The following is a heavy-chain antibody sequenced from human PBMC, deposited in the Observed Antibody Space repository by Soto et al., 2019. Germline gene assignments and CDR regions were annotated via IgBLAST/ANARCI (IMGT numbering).Heavy chain of an antibody. J-gene: IGHJ6*02. CDR2: MNPNSGNT. D-gene: IGHD2-21*01. Sequence: ASVKVSCKAPGYTCTIYDINWVLQATGQGLEWMGWMNPNSGNTGYAQKFQGRVTMTRNTSISTAYMELSSLRSEDTAVYYCARGLGVSYYYYYGMDVWGQGTTVTVSS. V-gene: IGHV1-8*01. CDR3: ARGLGVSYYYYYGMDV. CDR1: GYTCTIYD.